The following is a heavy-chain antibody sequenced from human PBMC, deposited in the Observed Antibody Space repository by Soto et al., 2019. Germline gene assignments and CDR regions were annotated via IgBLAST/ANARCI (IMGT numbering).Heavy chain of an antibody. D-gene: IGHD3-10*01. J-gene: IGHJ4*02. CDR3: AKDRGGMHWIPAEIDY. CDR2: ISYDGSNK. V-gene: IGHV3-30*18. CDR1: GFTFSSYG. Sequence: ESGGGVVQPGRSLRLSCAASGFTFSSYGMHWVRQAPGKGLEWVAVISYDGSNKYYADSVKGRFTISRDNSKNTLYLQMNSLRAEDTAVYYCAKDRGGMHWIPAEIDYWGQGTLVTVSS.